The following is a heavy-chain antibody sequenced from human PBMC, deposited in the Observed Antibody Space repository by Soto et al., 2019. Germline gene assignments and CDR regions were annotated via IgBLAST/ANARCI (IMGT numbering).Heavy chain of an antibody. CDR1: GFGFSTFS. CDR3: ARSIAARLGYYYYGMDV. V-gene: IGHV3-21*01. J-gene: IGHJ6*02. CDR2: ISSSGDYI. Sequence: SLRLSCAASGFGFSTFSINWVRQAPGKGLEWLSSISSSGDYIYYADSVKGRFTISRDNSKNTLYLQMNSLRAEDTAVYYCARSIAARLGYYYYGMDVWGQGTTVTVSS. D-gene: IGHD6-6*01.